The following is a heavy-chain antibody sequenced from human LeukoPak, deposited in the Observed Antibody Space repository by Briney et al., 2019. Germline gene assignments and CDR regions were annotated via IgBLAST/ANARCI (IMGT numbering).Heavy chain of an antibody. CDR2: ISSSSSYI. Sequence: NPGGSLRLSCVASGFSFSSYSMNWVRQAPGRGLEWVSSISSSSSYIYYADSVKGRFTISRDNAKNSLYLQMNSLRVEDTAVYYCARDLYGGTGRDYWGQGTLVTVSS. CDR1: GFSFSSYS. J-gene: IGHJ4*02. CDR3: ARDLYGGTGRDY. D-gene: IGHD4-23*01. V-gene: IGHV3-21*06.